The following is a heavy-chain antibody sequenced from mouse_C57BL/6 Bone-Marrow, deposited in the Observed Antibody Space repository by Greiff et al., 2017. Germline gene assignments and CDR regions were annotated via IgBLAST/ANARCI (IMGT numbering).Heavy chain of an antibody. V-gene: IGHV2-9*01. J-gene: IGHJ4*01. CDR2: IWGGGST. Sequence: QVQLQQSGPGLVAPSQSLSITCTVSGFSLTSYGVDWVRQPPGKGLEWLGVIWGGGSTNYNSALMSRLSIRQATSKTHVFLDMNRLHTAYTAMYYCSKRGFTTGYYAMDYWGQGTSVTVSS. CDR1: GFSLTSYG. CDR3: SKRGFTTGYYAMDY. D-gene: IGHD1-1*01.